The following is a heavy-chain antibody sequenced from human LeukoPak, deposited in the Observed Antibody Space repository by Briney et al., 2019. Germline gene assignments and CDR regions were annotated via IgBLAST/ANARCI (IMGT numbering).Heavy chain of an antibody. J-gene: IGHJ4*02. D-gene: IGHD5-12*01. V-gene: IGHV1-2*02. CDR3: ARSRDGYNSGLDY. CDR2: INPNSGGT. CDR1: GYTFTGYY. Sequence: GASVKVSCKASGYTFTGYYMYWVRQAPGQGLEWMGWINPNSGGTNYAQKFQGRVTMTRDTSISTAYMELSRLRSDDTAVYYCARSRDGYNSGLDYWGQGTLVTVSS.